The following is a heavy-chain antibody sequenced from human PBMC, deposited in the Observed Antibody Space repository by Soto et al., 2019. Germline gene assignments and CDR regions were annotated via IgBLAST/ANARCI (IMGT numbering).Heavy chain of an antibody. CDR3: ARDLKFGQADY. Sequence: SETLSLTCTVSGGSISSYYWTWIRQPSGKGLEWIGRIYTSGSTNYNPSLKSRVTLSVDTSKNQFSLKLISVTAADTAVYYCARDLKFGQADYWGQESQVTVSS. J-gene: IGHJ4*02. CDR2: IYTSGST. CDR1: GGSISSYY. V-gene: IGHV4-4*07. D-gene: IGHD3-10*01.